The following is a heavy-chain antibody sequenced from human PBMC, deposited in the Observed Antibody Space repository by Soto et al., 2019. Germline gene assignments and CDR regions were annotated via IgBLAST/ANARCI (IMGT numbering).Heavy chain of an antibody. D-gene: IGHD6-13*01. Sequence: GASVKVSCKASGYTFTSYAMHWVRQAPGRRLEWMGWINAGNGNTKYSQKFQGRVTITRDTSASTAYVELSSLRSEDTAVYYCASLYSSSWYKAFDIWGQGTMVTVSS. CDR1: GYTFTSYA. CDR2: INAGNGNT. CDR3: ASLYSSSWYKAFDI. J-gene: IGHJ3*02. V-gene: IGHV1-3*01.